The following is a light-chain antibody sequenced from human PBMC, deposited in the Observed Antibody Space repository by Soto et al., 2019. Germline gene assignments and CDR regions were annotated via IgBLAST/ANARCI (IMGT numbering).Light chain of an antibody. CDR2: DVS. V-gene: IGLV2-11*01. CDR1: SSDVGGYNY. CDR3: CSYAGSYTYV. J-gene: IGLJ1*01. Sequence: QPVLTQPRSVSGSPGQSVTISCTGTSSDVGGYNYVSWYQQHPGKAPKLIICDVSKRPSGVPDRFSGSKSGNTASLTISGLQAEYEADYYCCSYAGSYTYVFGTGTKLTVL.